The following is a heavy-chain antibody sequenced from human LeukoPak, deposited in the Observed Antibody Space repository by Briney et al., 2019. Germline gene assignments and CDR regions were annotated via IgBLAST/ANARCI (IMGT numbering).Heavy chain of an antibody. CDR3: ARGSNSGYDYPFDF. Sequence: SQTLALTCSISWDSVSSNSAAWNWISPSPSRGLEWLGRTYYRSKWYNDYAVSVKSRITINPDTSKNQFSLQLNSVTPEDTAVYYCARGSNSGYDYPFDFWGQGTLVTVSS. V-gene: IGHV6-1*01. CDR2: TYYRSKWYN. J-gene: IGHJ4*02. CDR1: WDSVSSNSAA. D-gene: IGHD5-12*01.